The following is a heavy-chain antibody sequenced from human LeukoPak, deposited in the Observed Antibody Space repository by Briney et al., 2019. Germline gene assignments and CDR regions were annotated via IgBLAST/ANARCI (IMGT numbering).Heavy chain of an antibody. Sequence: KPSETLSLTCTVSGDSISSSSYYWGWIRQPPGKGLEWIGSTYYSGSTHYTPSLKSRVTISVDTSKSQFSLKLSSVTAADTAVYYCARHYRDYGGTSRWYFNLWGRGTLVTVSS. V-gene: IGHV4-39*01. CDR2: TYYSGST. J-gene: IGHJ2*01. CDR1: GDSISSSSYY. D-gene: IGHD4-23*01. CDR3: ARHYRDYGGTSRWYFNL.